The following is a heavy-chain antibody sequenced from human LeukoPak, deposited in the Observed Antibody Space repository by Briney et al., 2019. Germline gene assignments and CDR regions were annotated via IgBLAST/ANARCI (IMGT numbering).Heavy chain of an antibody. CDR3: ARDPGTTGTTVSFDY. CDR2: IYHSGST. D-gene: IGHD1-1*01. V-gene: IGHV4-4*02. J-gene: IGHJ4*02. Sequence: PSGTLSLTCAVSGDSISSSNWWSWVRQPPGKGLEWIGEIYHSGSTNYNPSLKSRVTISVDKSKNQFSLKLSSVTAADTAVYYCARDPGTTGTTVSFDYWGQGTLVTVSS. CDR1: GDSISSSNW.